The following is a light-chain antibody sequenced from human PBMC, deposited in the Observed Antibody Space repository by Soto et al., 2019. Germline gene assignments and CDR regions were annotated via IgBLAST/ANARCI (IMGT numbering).Light chain of an antibody. V-gene: IGLV2-14*02. J-gene: IGLJ1*01. Sequence: QSALTQPASVSGSPGQSITISCTGTSSDIGSDKLISWYQHHPGRAPKIMIYEAFKRPSGVSDRFSGSRAGNTASLTISGLQAEDEADYYCSSYAGSSNVFGTGTKLTVL. CDR1: SSDIGSDKL. CDR2: EAF. CDR3: SSYAGSSNV.